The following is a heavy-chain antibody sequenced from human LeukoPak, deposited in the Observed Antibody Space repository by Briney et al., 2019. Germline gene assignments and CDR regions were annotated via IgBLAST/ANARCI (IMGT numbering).Heavy chain of an antibody. Sequence: GASVKVSCKVSGYTLTELSMHWVRQAPGKGLEWMGGFDPEDGETIYAQKFQGRVTMTEDTSTDTAYMELSSLRSEDTAVYYCAKPPRWGGYFDHWGQGTLVTVSS. CDR2: FDPEDGET. D-gene: IGHD7-27*01. J-gene: IGHJ4*02. V-gene: IGHV1-24*01. CDR3: AKPPRWGGYFDH. CDR1: GYTLTELS.